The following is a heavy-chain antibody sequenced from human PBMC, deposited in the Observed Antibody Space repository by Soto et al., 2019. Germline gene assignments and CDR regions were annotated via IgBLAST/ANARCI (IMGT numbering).Heavy chain of an antibody. J-gene: IGHJ6*02. CDR1: GYIFVNSG. V-gene: IGHV1-18*01. D-gene: IGHD3-16*01. CDR3: LKVDNYVTPTPQDV. Sequence: QVQLVQSGDEVKKPGASVKVSCKASGYIFVNSGIAWVRQAPGQGLEWMGWISPYTGNTHSATKVQGRLTMTTDTSTSTAYMDLGSLTPDETAVYYCLKVDNYVTPTPQDVWGQGTTVTVSS. CDR2: ISPYTGNT.